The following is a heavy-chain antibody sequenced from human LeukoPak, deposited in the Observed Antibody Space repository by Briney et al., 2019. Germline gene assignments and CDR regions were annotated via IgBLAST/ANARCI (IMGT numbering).Heavy chain of an antibody. CDR2: ISGSGGST. J-gene: IGHJ4*02. V-gene: IGHV3-23*01. Sequence: PGGSLRLSCAASGFTFSSYAMSWVRQAPGKGLEWVSAISGSGGSTYYADSVKGRFTISRDNFKNTLYLQMNSLRAEDTAVYYCAKDMGVAAAGKNFDYWGQGTLVTVSS. CDR1: GFTFSSYA. CDR3: AKDMGVAAAGKNFDY. D-gene: IGHD6-13*01.